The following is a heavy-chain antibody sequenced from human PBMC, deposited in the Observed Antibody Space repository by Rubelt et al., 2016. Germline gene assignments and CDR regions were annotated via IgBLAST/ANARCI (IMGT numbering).Heavy chain of an antibody. Sequence: QVQLVQSGAEVKKPGASVKVSCKASGYTFTSYGISWVRQAPGQGLEWMGWISAYNGNTNYAQKRQGIVTMTTDTSTSTAYMELRSLRSDDTAVYYCARDLPPFRRYNWNFPLDYWGQGTLVTVSS. CDR2: ISAYNGNT. D-gene: IGHD1-7*01. J-gene: IGHJ4*02. CDR1: GYTFTSYG. CDR3: ARDLPPFRRYNWNFPLDY. V-gene: IGHV1-18*01.